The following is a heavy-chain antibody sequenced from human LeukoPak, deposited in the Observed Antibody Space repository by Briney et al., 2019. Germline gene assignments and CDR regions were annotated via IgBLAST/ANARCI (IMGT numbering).Heavy chain of an antibody. D-gene: IGHD6-6*01. J-gene: IGHJ4*02. CDR2: IYYSGST. V-gene: IGHV4-61*10. CDR1: GGSISSGSYY. CDR3: ARGAGSSSSWDWTFDY. Sequence: PSQTLSLTCTVSGGSISSGSYYWSWIRQPAGKGLEWIGYIYYSGSTNYNPSLKSRVTISVDTSKNQFSLKLSSVTAADTAVYYCARGAGSSSSWDWTFDYWGQGTLVTVSS.